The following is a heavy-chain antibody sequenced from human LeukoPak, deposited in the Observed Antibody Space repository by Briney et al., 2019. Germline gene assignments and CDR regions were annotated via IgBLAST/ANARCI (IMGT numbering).Heavy chain of an antibody. Sequence: PSETLSLTCAVYGGSFSGYYWSWIRQPPGKGLEWIGEISHRGRSNYNPSLKSRVTISVDTSKNQFSLRLVSVTAADTAMCFCARDQASAASYYFDYWGQGTLVTVSS. CDR2: ISHRGRS. V-gene: IGHV4-34*01. D-gene: IGHD6-13*01. J-gene: IGHJ4*02. CDR1: GGSFSGYY. CDR3: ARDQASAASYYFDY.